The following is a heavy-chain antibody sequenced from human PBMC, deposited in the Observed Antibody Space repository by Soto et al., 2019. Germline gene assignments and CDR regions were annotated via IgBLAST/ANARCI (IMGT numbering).Heavy chain of an antibody. D-gene: IGHD2-21*01. CDR1: GFTFSSYA. J-gene: IGHJ4*02. CDR2: ISYDGSNK. Sequence: QVQRVESGGGVVQPGRSLRLSCAASGFTFSSYALHWVRQAPGKGLEWVAVISYDGSNKFYADSVKGRFTISRDTSKNTLYLQMNSLRAEDTAVYYCARVLGDYPNFDYWGQGTLVTVSS. CDR3: ARVLGDYPNFDY. V-gene: IGHV3-30-3*01.